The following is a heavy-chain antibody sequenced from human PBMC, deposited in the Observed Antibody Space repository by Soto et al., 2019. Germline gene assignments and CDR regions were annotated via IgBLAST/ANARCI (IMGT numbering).Heavy chain of an antibody. Sequence: PGGSLRLSCAVSGFTITTYWMIWVRQAPGKGLEWVASANPDGSEKHYVDSVKGRFAISRDNAKNSMYLQMNSLRAEDTAVYYCARDRDSGYGSYYYYGMDVWGQGTTVTVSS. CDR1: GFTITTYW. V-gene: IGHV3-7*01. CDR3: ARDRDSGYGSYYYYGMDV. CDR2: ANPDGSEK. J-gene: IGHJ6*02. D-gene: IGHD5-12*01.